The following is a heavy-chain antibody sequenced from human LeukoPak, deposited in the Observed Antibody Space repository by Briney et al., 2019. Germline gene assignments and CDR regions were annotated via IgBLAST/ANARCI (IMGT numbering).Heavy chain of an antibody. CDR3: ARRTYGYGYYYYYMDV. Sequence: PSETLSLTCAVYGGSFSGYYWSWIRQPPGKGLEWIGEINHSGSTNYNPSLKSRVTISVDTSKNQFSLKLSSVTAADTAVYYCARRTYGYGYYYYYMDVWGKGTTVTISS. CDR2: INHSGST. V-gene: IGHV4-34*01. D-gene: IGHD5-18*01. CDR1: GGSFSGYY. J-gene: IGHJ6*03.